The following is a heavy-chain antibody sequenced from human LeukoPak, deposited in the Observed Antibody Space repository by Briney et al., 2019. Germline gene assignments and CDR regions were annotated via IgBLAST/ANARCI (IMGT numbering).Heavy chain of an antibody. Sequence: SGFTXXXKWMXXARQAPGKGLEWLASINHNGNVNYYVDSVKGRFTISRDNAKNSLYLQMSNLRAEDTAVYFCARGGGLDVWGQGATVTVSS. J-gene: IGHJ6*02. V-gene: IGHV3-7*03. CDR1: GFTXXXKW. D-gene: IGHD3-16*01. CDR2: INHNGNVN. CDR3: ARGGGLDV.